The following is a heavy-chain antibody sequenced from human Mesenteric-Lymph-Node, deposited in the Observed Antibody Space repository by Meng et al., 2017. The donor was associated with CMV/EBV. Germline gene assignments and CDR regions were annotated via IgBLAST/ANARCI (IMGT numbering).Heavy chain of an antibody. Sequence: SQTLSLTCAVYGGSFSGYYWSWIRQPPGKGLEWIGEINHSGSTNYNPSLKSRVTISVDTSKNQFSLKLSSVTAADTAVYYCARSSFGSSFLFDYWGQGTLVTVSS. CDR3: ARSSFGSSFLFDY. J-gene: IGHJ4*02. D-gene: IGHD6-6*01. CDR2: INHSGST. V-gene: IGHV4-34*01. CDR1: GGSFSGYY.